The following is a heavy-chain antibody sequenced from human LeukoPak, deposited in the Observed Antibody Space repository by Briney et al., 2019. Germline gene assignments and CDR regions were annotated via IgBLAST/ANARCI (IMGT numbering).Heavy chain of an antibody. CDR1: GFTFSSYE. CDR3: ARDHGDYTSYFDY. V-gene: IGHV3-48*03. J-gene: IGHJ4*02. D-gene: IGHD4-17*01. CDR2: ISSSGSTI. Sequence: PGGSLRLSCAASGFTFSSYEMNWVRQAPGKGLEWISYISSSGSTIYYADSVKGRFTISRDNAKNSLYLQMNSLRAEDTAVYYCARDHGDYTSYFDYWGQGTLVTVSS.